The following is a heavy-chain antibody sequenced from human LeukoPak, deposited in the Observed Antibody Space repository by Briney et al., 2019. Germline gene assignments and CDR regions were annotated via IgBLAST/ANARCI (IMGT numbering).Heavy chain of an antibody. Sequence: ASVKVSCKASGYTFTSYAMNWVRQAPGQGLEWMGWINTNTGNPTYAQGFTGRFVFSLDTSVSTAYLQISSLKAEDTAVYYCARDDLERRRNYYYYYYMDVWGKGTTVTVSS. CDR2: INTNTGNP. J-gene: IGHJ6*03. D-gene: IGHD1-1*01. CDR3: ARDDLERRRNYYYYYYMDV. CDR1: GYTFTSYA. V-gene: IGHV7-4-1*02.